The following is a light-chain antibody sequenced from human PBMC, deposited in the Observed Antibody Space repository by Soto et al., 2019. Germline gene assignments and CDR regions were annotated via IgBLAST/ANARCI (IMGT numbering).Light chain of an antibody. V-gene: IGKV1-33*01. Sequence: DIQMTQSPSSLSASVGDRVTITCQASRVIGKFLNWFQEKPGKAPKLLIYDASNLQTGVASRFSGSGSGTDFTFTITNLQPEDFATYYCQRYDSLPPTFGQGTRLEIK. CDR1: RVIGKF. J-gene: IGKJ5*01. CDR2: DAS. CDR3: QRYDSLPPT.